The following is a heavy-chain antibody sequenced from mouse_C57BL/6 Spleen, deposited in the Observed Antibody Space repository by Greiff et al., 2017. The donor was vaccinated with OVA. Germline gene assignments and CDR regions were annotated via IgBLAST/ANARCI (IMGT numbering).Heavy chain of an antibody. D-gene: IGHD3-2*02. CDR2: IDPANGNT. V-gene: IGHV14-3*01. CDR3: ARSDSSGYCAMDY. J-gene: IGHJ4*01. CDR1: GFNIKNTY. Sequence: VQLKESVAELVRPGASVKLSCTASGFNIKNTYMHWVKQRPEQGLEWIGRIDPANGNTKYAPKFQGKATITADTSSNTAYLQLSSLTSEDTAIYYCARSDSSGYCAMDYWGQGTSVTVSS.